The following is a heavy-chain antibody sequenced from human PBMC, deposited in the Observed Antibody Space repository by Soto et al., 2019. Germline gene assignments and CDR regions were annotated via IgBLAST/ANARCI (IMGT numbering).Heavy chain of an antibody. V-gene: IGHV1-69*13. CDR2: IIPIFGTA. CDR1: GGTFSSYA. Sequence: SSVKVSCKASGGTFSSYAISWVRQAPGQGLEWMGGIIPIFGTANYAQKFQGRVTITADESTSTAYMELSSLRSEDTAVYYCARGQEGYDFWSGYNNWFDPWGKGTLVTAPQ. D-gene: IGHD3-3*01. CDR3: ARGQEGYDFWSGYNNWFDP. J-gene: IGHJ5*02.